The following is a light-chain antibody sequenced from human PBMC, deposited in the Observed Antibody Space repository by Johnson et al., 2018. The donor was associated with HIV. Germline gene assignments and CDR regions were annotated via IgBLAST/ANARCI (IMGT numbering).Light chain of an antibody. CDR1: NSNIGNNY. CDR2: ENS. J-gene: IGLJ1*01. CDR3: GTWDSSLSAGGV. V-gene: IGLV1-51*02. Sequence: QSVLTQSPSVSAAAGQKVTISCSGSNSNIGNNYVSWYQHFPETAPKLLIYENSKRPSGIPDRFSGSKSGTSATLGITGLQTGDEADYYCGTWDSSLSAGGVFGTGTKVTVL.